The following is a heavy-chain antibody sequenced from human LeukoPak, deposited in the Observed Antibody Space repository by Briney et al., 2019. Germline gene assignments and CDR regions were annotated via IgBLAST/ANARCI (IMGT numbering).Heavy chain of an antibody. J-gene: IGHJ4*02. CDR2: INHSGST. CDR1: GGSFSGYY. CDR3: ARGRRQWLVRYYFDY. Sequence: TSETLSLTCAVYGGSFSGYYWSWLRQPPGKGLEWIGEINHSGSTNYNPSLKSRVTISVDTSKNQFSLKLSSVTAADTAVYYCARGRRQWLVRYYFDYWGQGTLVTVSS. D-gene: IGHD6-19*01. V-gene: IGHV4-34*01.